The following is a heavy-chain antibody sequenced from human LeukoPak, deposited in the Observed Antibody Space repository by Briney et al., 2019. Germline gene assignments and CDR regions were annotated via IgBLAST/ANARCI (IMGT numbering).Heavy chain of an antibody. D-gene: IGHD1-1*01. CDR2: IWNDGSKK. CDR3: ATLNGHAFDI. Sequence: GGSLRLSCAASGFTFSSYGMHWVRHNSGKGLEWVAVIWNDGSKKYYADSVKGRFTISRDDSKNTLSLQMNSLRAEDTAVYYCATLNGHAFDIWGQGTMVTVSS. J-gene: IGHJ3*02. CDR1: GFTFSSYG. V-gene: IGHV3-33*01.